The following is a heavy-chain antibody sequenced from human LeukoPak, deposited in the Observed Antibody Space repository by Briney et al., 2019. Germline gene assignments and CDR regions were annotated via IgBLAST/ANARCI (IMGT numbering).Heavy chain of an antibody. D-gene: IGHD2-21*01. J-gene: IGHJ4*02. CDR2: IYSGGST. CDR1: GFTVSSNY. Sequence: GGSLRLSCVVSGFTVSSNYMSWVRQAPGKGLEWVSVIYSGGSTYYADSVKGRFTISRDNSKDSLYLQMNSLRVEDTAVYYCARNIGGVGYWGQGTLVTVSS. CDR3: ARNIGGVGY. V-gene: IGHV3-53*01.